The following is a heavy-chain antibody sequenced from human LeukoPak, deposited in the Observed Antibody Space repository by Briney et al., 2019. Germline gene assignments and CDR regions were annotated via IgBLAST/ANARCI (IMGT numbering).Heavy chain of an antibody. CDR1: GYTFTSYY. V-gene: IGHV1-2*06. D-gene: IGHD3-10*01. Sequence: ASVKVSCKASGYTFTSYYIHWVRQAPGQGLEWMGRINPNSGGTNYAQKFQGRVTVTRDTSISTVYMELSRLRYDDTAVYYCARDAVNRRRDGWFDPWGQGTLVTVSS. J-gene: IGHJ5*02. CDR2: INPNSGGT. CDR3: ARDAVNRRRDGWFDP.